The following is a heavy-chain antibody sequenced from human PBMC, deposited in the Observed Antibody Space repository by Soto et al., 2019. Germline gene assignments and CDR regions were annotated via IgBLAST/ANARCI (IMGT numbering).Heavy chain of an antibody. CDR1: GFTFSSYA. CDR2: ISGSGGST. V-gene: IGHV3-23*01. D-gene: IGHD2-2*01. CDR3: AKGRYCISTSCYAYYYYGMDV. Sequence: GGSLRLSCAASGFTFSSYAMSWVRQAPGKGLEWVSAISGSGGSTYYADSVKGRFTISRDNSKNTLYLQMNSLRAEDTAVYYCAKGRYCISTSCYAYYYYGMDVWGQGTTVTVS. J-gene: IGHJ6*02.